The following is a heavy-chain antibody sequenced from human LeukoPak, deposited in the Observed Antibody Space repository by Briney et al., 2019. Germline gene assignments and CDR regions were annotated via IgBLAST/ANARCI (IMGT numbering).Heavy chain of an antibody. J-gene: IGHJ4*02. Sequence: PGGSLRLSCAASGFTFSSYSMNWVRQAPGKGLEWVSCISSSSSYIYYADSVKGRFTISRDNAKNSLYLQMNSLRAEDTAVYYCAKPYYYDSSGYLIDYWGQGTLVTVSS. CDR2: ISSSSSYI. CDR1: GFTFSSYS. V-gene: IGHV3-21*01. CDR3: AKPYYYDSSGYLIDY. D-gene: IGHD3-22*01.